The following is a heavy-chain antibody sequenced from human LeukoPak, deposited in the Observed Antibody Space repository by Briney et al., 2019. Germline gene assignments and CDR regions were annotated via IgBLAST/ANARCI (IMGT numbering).Heavy chain of an antibody. CDR2: INHSGST. CDR3: ARLGDRGYYYYYMDV. CDR1: GGSFSGYY. J-gene: IGHJ6*03. V-gene: IGHV4-34*01. Sequence: PSETLSLTCAVYGGSFSGYYWSWIRQPPGKGLEWIGEINHSGSTNYNPSLKSRVTISVDTSKNQFSLKLSSVTAADTAVYYCARLGDRGYYYYYMDVWGKGTTVTISS.